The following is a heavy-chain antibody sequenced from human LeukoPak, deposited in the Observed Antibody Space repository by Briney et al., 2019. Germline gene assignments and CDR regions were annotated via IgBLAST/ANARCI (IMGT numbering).Heavy chain of an antibody. CDR2: ITASGRST. CDR3: ARYYDILTGPDAFDI. Sequence: AGSLTLSCAASGFTFSSHGMSCGRQAPGKVLEWVSGITASGRSTYYAESVKGRVTISRDNAKNSLYLQMTSLRDEDTAVYYCARYYDILTGPDAFDIWGQGTMVTVSS. CDR1: GFTFSSHG. D-gene: IGHD3-9*01. J-gene: IGHJ3*02. V-gene: IGHV3-23*01.